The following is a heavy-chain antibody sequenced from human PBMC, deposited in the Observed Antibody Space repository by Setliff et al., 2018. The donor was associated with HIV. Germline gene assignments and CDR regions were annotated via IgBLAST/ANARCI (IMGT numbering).Heavy chain of an antibody. CDR1: GGTFSSYT. V-gene: IGHV1-69*02. D-gene: IGHD3-16*01. CDR3: ARCGAGEWHLYMDV. Sequence: SVKVSCKASGGTFSSYTINWVRQAPGQGLEWMGRSIPILGIGNDEQAQKFKGRVTFTADNSTSTVYMELSSLRSEDTAVYYCARCGAGEWHLYMDVWGKGTAGTVSS. J-gene: IGHJ6*03. CDR2: SIPILGIG.